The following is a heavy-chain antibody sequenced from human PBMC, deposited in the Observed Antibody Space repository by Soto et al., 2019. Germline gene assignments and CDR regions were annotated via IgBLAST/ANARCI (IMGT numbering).Heavy chain of an antibody. CDR3: ARDGIAVAGIPPYYFDY. V-gene: IGHV3-74*01. CDR1: GFTFSTYW. CDR2: IKSDGSST. J-gene: IGHJ4*02. Sequence: GSLRLSFAASGFTFSTYWMHWVRQAPGKGLVWVSRIKSDGSSTSYADSVKGRFTISRDNAKNTLYLQMNSLRVEDTAVYYCARDGIAVAGIPPYYFDYWGQGTLVTV. D-gene: IGHD6-19*01.